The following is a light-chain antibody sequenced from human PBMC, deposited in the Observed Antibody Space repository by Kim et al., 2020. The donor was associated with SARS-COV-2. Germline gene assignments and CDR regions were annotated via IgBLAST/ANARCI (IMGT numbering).Light chain of an antibody. J-gene: IGLJ3*02. V-gene: IGLV4-69*01. CDR1: SGHSNFA. Sequence: QLVLTQSPSASASLGASVKLTCTLSSGHSNFAIAWHQQQPEKGPRYLMKLNSDGSHSKGDGIPDRFSGSSSGAERYLTISSLQSEDEADYYCQTWGTGILVFGGVTQLTVL. CDR3: QTWGTGILV. CDR2: LNSDGSH.